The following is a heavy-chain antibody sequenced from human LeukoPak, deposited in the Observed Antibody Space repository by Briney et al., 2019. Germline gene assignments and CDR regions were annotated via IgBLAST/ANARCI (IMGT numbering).Heavy chain of an antibody. CDR1: GFTLSSYS. J-gene: IGHJ4*02. Sequence: TGGSLRLSCAASGFTLSSYSMNWVRQAPGKGLEWVSYISRSSSTIYYGDSVKGRFTISRDNAKHSQYLQMNSLRAEDTAVYYCARGLPIVVVPAAGDYWGQRTLVTVSS. CDR2: ISRSSSTI. CDR3: ARGLPIVVVPAAGDY. V-gene: IGHV3-48*01. D-gene: IGHD2-2*01.